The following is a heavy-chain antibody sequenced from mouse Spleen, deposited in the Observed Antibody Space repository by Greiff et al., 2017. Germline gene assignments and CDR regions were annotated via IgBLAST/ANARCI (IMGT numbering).Heavy chain of an antibody. CDR3: AREDYYGYNWFAY. CDR1: GFTFSDYG. V-gene: IGHV5-17*01. J-gene: IGHJ3*01. D-gene: IGHD1-2*01. CDR2: ISSGSSTI. Sequence: EVKLVESGGGLVKPGGSLKLSCAASGFTFSDYGMHWVRQAPEKGLEWVAYISSGSSTIYYADTVKGRFTISRDNAKNTLFLQMTSLRSEDTAMYYCAREDYYGYNWFAYWGQGTLVTVSA.